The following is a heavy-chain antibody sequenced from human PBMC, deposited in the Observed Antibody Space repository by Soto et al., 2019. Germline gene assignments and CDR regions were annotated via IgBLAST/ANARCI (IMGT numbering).Heavy chain of an antibody. Sequence: SETLSLTCTVSGGSINSGDYSWTWIRQPPGKGLEWIGYIYHTGTTYYNMSLKSRVTISVDRSKNQFSLKLSSVTAADTAVYYCARAVVVPAAIDNWFDPWGQGTLVTVSS. V-gene: IGHV4-30-2*02. CDR1: GGSINSGDYS. D-gene: IGHD2-2*01. J-gene: IGHJ5*02. CDR2: IYHTGTT. CDR3: ARAVVVPAAIDNWFDP.